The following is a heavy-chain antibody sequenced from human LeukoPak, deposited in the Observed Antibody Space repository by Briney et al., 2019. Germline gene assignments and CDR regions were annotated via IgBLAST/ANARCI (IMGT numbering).Heavy chain of an antibody. J-gene: IGHJ4*02. CDR1: GFTFSSYG. CDR3: ARGMEGELLLGYFDY. D-gene: IGHD1-26*01. Sequence: PGRSLRLSCAASGFTFSSYGMHWVRQAPGKGLEWVAVISYDGSDKFYADSVKGRFTFSRDNSKNTLYLQMNSLRAEDTAVYYCARGMEGELLLGYFDYWGQGTLVTVSS. CDR2: ISYDGSDK. V-gene: IGHV3-30*03.